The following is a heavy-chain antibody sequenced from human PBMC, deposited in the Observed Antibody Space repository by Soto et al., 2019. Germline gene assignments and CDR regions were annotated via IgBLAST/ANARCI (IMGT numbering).Heavy chain of an antibody. CDR3: AREARYCSSTSCYPSWFDP. D-gene: IGHD2-2*01. CDR2: INPSGGST. Sequence: ASVKVSCKASGGTFSSYAISWVRQAPGQGLEWMGIINPSGGSTSYAQKFQGRVTMTRDTSTSTVYMELSSLRSEDTAVYYCAREARYCSSTSCYPSWFDPWGQGTLVTVSS. CDR1: GGTFSSYA. V-gene: IGHV1-46*03. J-gene: IGHJ5*02.